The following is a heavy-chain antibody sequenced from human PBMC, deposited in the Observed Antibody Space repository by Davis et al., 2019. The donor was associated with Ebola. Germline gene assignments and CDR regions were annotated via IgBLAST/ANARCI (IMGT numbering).Heavy chain of an antibody. CDR3: AGGTIFGVVNPYYYYGMDV. V-gene: IGHV3-21*01. CDR2: ISSSSSYI. Sequence: PGGSLRLSCAASGFTFSSYAMSWVRQAPGKGLEWVSSISSSSSYIYYADSVKGRFTISRDNAKNSLYLQMNSLRAEDTAVYYCAGGTIFGVVNPYYYYGMDVWGQGTTVTVSS. J-gene: IGHJ6*02. CDR1: GFTFSSYA. D-gene: IGHD3-3*01.